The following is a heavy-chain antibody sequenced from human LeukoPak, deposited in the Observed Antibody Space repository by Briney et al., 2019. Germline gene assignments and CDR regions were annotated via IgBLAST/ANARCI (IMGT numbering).Heavy chain of an antibody. J-gene: IGHJ4*02. CDR2: IRQDGSDK. D-gene: IGHD1-26*01. V-gene: IGHV3-7*03. CDR3: ARDFHYGGSEKGY. Sequence: PGGSLRLSCAASGFTVSSSYMSWVRQAPGKGLEWVANIRQDGSDKYYVDSVKGRFTISRDNAKNSLYLQMNSLRAEDTAVYYCARDFHYGGSEKGYWGQGTLVTVSS. CDR1: GFTVSSSY.